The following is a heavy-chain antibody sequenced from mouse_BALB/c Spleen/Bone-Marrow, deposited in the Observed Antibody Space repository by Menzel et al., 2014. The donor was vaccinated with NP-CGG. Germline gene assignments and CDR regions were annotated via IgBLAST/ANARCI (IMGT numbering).Heavy chain of an antibody. CDR2: VNRVSGGT. CDR3: AKWLYAMDY. D-gene: IGHD1-3*01. V-gene: IGHV1-54*01. J-gene: IGHJ4*01. CDR1: GYAFXNYL. Sequence: VQLQQSGAELVRPGTSVKVSCKASGYAFXNYLIEWVKQRPGKGLEWIGVVNRVSGGTNYNEKFKGKATLTADKSSSHAYRQLSSVTSDDSAVKFCAKWLYAMDYWGQGTSVTVSS.